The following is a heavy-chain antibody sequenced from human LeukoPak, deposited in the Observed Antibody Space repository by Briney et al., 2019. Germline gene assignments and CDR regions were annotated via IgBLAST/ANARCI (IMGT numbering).Heavy chain of an antibody. V-gene: IGHV3-15*01. CDR3: GTDQAASFLIY. CDR1: GFYFSNAW. J-gene: IGHJ4*02. CDR2: IKSKANGETL. D-gene: IGHD2-15*01. Sequence: GGSLRLSCAASGFYFSNAWMSWVRQAPGKGLEWVCRIKSKANGETLEYAAPAKCRFSISRDDSRNTLYLQMNSLKTEDTAVYYCGTDQAASFLIYWGQGTLVTVSS.